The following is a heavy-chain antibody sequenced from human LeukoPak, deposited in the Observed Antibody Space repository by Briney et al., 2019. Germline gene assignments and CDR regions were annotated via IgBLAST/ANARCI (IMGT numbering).Heavy chain of an antibody. V-gene: IGHV3-30*04. CDR3: ARVGVVKGSSSWYFDY. CDR1: GFTFSSYA. Sequence: GGSLRLSCAASGFTFSSYAMHWVRQAPGKGLEWVAVISYDGSNKYYADSVKGRFTISRGNSKNTLYLQMNSLRAEDTAVYYCARVGVVKGSSSWYFDYWGQGTLVTVSS. J-gene: IGHJ4*02. D-gene: IGHD6-13*01. CDR2: ISYDGSNK.